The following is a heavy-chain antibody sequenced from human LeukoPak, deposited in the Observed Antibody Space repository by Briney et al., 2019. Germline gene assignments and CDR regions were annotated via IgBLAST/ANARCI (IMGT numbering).Heavy chain of an antibody. CDR1: GGSISSSDYY. CDR2: IHDSGST. J-gene: IGHJ5*02. CDR3: ARGFGSGSYYYGWFDP. Sequence: PSETLSLTCTVSGGSISSSDYYWSWIRQTPGKGLEWIGFIHDSGSTYYNPSLKSRVTMSRDMSKKQFSLMLSSLTAADTAVYYCARGFGSGSYYYGWFDPWGQGTLVTVSS. V-gene: IGHV4-30-4*01. D-gene: IGHD3-10*01.